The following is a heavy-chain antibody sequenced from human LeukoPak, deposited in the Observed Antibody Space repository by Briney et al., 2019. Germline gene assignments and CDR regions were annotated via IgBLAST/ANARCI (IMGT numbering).Heavy chain of an antibody. V-gene: IGHV1-2*02. D-gene: IGHD3-10*01. CDR1: GYTFTGYY. J-gene: IGHJ4*02. CDR3: ARAHYGSGSYYPH. Sequence: ASVKVSCKASGYTFTGYYMHWVRQAPGQGLERMGWINPNSGGTNYAQKFQGRVTMTRDTSISTAYMELSRLRSDDTAVYYCARAHYGSGSYYPHWGQGTLVTVSS. CDR2: INPNSGGT.